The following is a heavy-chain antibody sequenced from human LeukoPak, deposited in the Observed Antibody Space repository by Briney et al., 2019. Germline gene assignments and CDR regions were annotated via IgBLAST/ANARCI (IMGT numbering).Heavy chain of an antibody. Sequence: GGSLRLSCAASGFTFSSYWMSWVRQAPGKGLEWVAVIWYDGSNKYYADSVKGRFTISRDNSKNTLYLQMNSLRAEDTAVYYCARENSYHFDYWGQGTLVTVSS. CDR1: GFTFSSYW. CDR2: IWYDGSNK. J-gene: IGHJ4*02. CDR3: ARENSYHFDY. D-gene: IGHD4-23*01. V-gene: IGHV3-33*08.